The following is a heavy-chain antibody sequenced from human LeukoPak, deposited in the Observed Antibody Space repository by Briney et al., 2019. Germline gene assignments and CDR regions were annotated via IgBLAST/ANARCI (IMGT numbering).Heavy chain of an antibody. CDR3: ARGYGSGSYYYYYYGTDV. CDR1: GGSFSGYY. D-gene: IGHD3-10*01. V-gene: IGHV4-34*01. J-gene: IGHJ6*02. Sequence: SETLSLTCAVYGGSFSGYYWSWIRQPPGKGLEWIGEINHSGSTNYNPSLKSRVTISVDTSKNQFSLKLSSVTAADTAVYYCARGYGSGSYYYYYYGTDVWGHGTTVTVSS. CDR2: INHSGST.